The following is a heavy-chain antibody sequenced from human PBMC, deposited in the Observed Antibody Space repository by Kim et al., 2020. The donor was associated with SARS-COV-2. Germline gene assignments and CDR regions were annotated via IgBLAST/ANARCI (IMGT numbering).Heavy chain of an antibody. V-gene: IGHV1-69*13. CDR2: IIPIFGTA. CDR3: AAAPSRARLDVRVSSVPFEY. J-gene: IGHJ4*02. CDR1: GGTFSSYA. D-gene: IGHD3-10*02. Sequence: SVKVSCKASGGTFSSYAISWVRQAPGQGLEWMGGIIPIFGTANYAQKFQGRVTITADESTSTAYMELSSLRSEDTAVYYCAAAPSRARLDVRVSSVPFEYWGQGTLVTVSS.